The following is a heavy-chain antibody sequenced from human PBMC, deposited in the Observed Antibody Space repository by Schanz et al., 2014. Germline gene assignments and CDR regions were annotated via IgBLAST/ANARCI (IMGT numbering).Heavy chain of an antibody. CDR1: GFTFSSYA. J-gene: IGHJ4*02. Sequence: VQVVQSGGGLVQPGGSLRLSCAASGFTFSSYAMSWVRQAPGKGLEWVSAISGSGGSTYYADSVKGRFTISRDNFKGALYLQMSSLRAEDTAVYYCAKSLESCPGGRCSRGYFDYWGQGTLVTVSS. CDR3: AKSLESCPGGRCSRGYFDY. D-gene: IGHD2-8*02. CDR2: ISGSGGST. V-gene: IGHV3-23*04.